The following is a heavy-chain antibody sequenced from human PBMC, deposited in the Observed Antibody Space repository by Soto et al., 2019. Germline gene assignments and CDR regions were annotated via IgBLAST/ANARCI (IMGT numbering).Heavy chain of an antibody. V-gene: IGHV3-64D*08. J-gene: IGHJ4*02. CDR2: ISSNGGST. CDR3: VKDILKQLWDLTFDY. CDR1: GYTFSSYA. Sequence: PGESLRLSYSASGYTFSSYAMHWVRQAPGKGLEYVSAISSNGGSTYYADSVKGRFTISRDNSKNTLYLQMRSLRAEDTAVYYCVKDILKQLWDLTFDYWGQGTLVTVS. D-gene: IGHD5-18*01.